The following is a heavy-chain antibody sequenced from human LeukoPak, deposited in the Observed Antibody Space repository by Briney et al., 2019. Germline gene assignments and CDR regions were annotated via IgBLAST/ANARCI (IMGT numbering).Heavy chain of an antibody. V-gene: IGHV3-7*01. CDR1: GFTVSNYW. J-gene: IGHJ6*03. CDR2: INQDGSEK. Sequence: GGSLRLSCAASGFTVSNYWMNWVRRAPGKGLEWVANINQDGSEKHYVDSVKGRFTISRDNAKSSLYLQMNSLRAEDTAVYYCARVGALRYFDWLSNYYYYYMDVWGKGTTVTISS. CDR3: ARVGALRYFDWLSNYYYYYMDV. D-gene: IGHD3-9*01.